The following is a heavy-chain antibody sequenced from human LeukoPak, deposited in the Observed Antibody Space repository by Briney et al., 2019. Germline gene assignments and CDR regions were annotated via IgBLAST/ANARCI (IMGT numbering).Heavy chain of an antibody. CDR3: ARDYYDSSGYFFDY. CDR1: GFTVSSNY. V-gene: IGHV3-53*01. J-gene: IGHJ4*02. D-gene: IGHD3-22*01. Sequence: GGSLRLSCAASGFTVSSNYMSWVRQAPGKGLEWVSVIYSGGSTYYADSVKGRFTISRDNSKNTLYLQMNSLRAEDTAVYYCARDYYDSSGYFFDYWGQGTLVTVSS. CDR2: IYSGGST.